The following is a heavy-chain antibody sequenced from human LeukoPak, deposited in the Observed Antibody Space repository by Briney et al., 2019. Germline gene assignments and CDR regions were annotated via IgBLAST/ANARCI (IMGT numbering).Heavy chain of an antibody. D-gene: IGHD2-15*01. CDR1: GFTFSSYS. CDR2: ISSSSSTI. V-gene: IGHV3-48*04. CDR3: AREEGYCSGGSCYDFDY. J-gene: IGHJ4*02. Sequence: GGSLRLSCAASGFTFSSYSMNWVRQAPGKGLEWVSYISSSSSTIYYADSVKGRFTISRDNAKNSLYLQMNSLRAEDTAVYYCAREEGYCSGGSCYDFDYWGQGTLVTVSS.